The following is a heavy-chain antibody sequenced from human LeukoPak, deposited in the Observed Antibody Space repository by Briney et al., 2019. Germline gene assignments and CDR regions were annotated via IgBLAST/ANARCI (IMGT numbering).Heavy chain of an antibody. D-gene: IGHD5-24*01. CDR1: GGSISSYY. CDR2: IYYSGST. V-gene: IGHV4-59*08. J-gene: IGHJ4*02. Sequence: TSETLSLTCTVSGGSISSYYWSWIRQPPGKGLEWIGYIYYSGSTNYNPSLKSRVTISVDTSKNQFSLKLSSVTAADTAVYYCARTSYPSRDAYTPFDYWGQGTLVTVSS. CDR3: ARTSYPSRDAYTPFDY.